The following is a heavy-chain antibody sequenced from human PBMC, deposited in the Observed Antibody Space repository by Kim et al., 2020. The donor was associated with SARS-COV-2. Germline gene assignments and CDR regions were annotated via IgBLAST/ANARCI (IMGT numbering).Heavy chain of an antibody. Sequence: GYAQKFQGRVTMTRNTSISTAYMGLRSLRSEATAVYYCARVRGSGSYYPYWGQGTLVTVSS. J-gene: IGHJ4*02. CDR3: ARVRGSGSYYPY. V-gene: IGHV1-8*01. D-gene: IGHD3-10*01.